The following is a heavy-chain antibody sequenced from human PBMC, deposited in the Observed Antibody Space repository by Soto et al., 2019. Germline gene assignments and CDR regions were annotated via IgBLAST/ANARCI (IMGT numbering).Heavy chain of an antibody. CDR2: ISAYNGNT. Sequence: ASVKVSCKASGYTLTSYGISWVRQAPGQGLEWMGWISAYNGNTNYAQKLQGRVTMTEDTSTDTAYMELSSLRSDDTAVYYCATALGYLRSNYESYYYYMDVWGKATTVTVSS. D-gene: IGHD2-15*01. V-gene: IGHV1-18*01. CDR3: ATALGYLRSNYESYYYYMDV. J-gene: IGHJ6*03. CDR1: GYTLTSYG.